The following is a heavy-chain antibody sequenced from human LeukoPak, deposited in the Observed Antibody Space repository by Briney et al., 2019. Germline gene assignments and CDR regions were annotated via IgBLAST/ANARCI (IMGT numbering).Heavy chain of an antibody. CDR2: INAGNGNT. J-gene: IGHJ6*02. D-gene: IGHD2-15*01. CDR1: GYTFTSYA. Sequence: ASVKVSCKASGYTFTSYAMQWVRQAPGQRLEWMGWINAGNGNTKYSQKFQGRVTISRDTSASTAYMELSSLTSEDTAVYYCARDATYCSGGTCSYYGLDVWGQGTTVTVSS. V-gene: IGHV1-3*01. CDR3: ARDATYCSGGTCSYYGLDV.